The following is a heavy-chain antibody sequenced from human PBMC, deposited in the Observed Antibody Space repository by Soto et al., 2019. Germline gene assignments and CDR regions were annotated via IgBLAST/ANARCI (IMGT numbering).Heavy chain of an antibody. Sequence: PGGSLRLSCTASGLNFSNYGMSWVRQAPGKGLEWVSYISGTSVEEHHADSVKGRFTISRDNSKNTLHLQMNSLRPDDTAIYYCVKALAAVGENWFDSWGQGSLVTVSS. D-gene: IGHD2-21*01. CDR1: GLNFSNYG. J-gene: IGHJ5*01. CDR3: VKALAAVGENWFDS. V-gene: IGHV3-23*01. CDR2: ISGTSVEE.